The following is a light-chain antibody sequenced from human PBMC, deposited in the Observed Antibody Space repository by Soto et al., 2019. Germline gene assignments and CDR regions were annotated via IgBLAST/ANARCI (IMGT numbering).Light chain of an antibody. V-gene: IGKV3-20*01. Sequence: EIVLTQSPGTLSLSPGERATISCRASECVSTNYLAWYQKKPGQAPRLLISGASSRATGIPDRFSGSGSGADFTLTINRLEPEDFAVYYCQQYGSVPLTFGGGTKVEIK. CDR2: GAS. J-gene: IGKJ4*01. CDR3: QQYGSVPLT. CDR1: ECVSTNY.